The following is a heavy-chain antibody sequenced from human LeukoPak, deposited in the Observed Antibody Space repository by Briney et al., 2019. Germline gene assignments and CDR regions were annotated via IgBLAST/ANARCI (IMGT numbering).Heavy chain of an antibody. J-gene: IGHJ3*02. V-gene: IGHV1-8*02. Sequence: ASVKLSCKASGYTFTIYDINCLRHAIGQRPEWIGWMNPNIGNTGYAQKNQGRVTMTKNTSIGTAYMELSTLRSEDTAVYYWAISGLSSSDAFDIWGQGTMVTVSS. CDR1: GYTFTIYD. CDR2: MNPNIGNT. D-gene: IGHD6-13*01. CDR3: AISGLSSSDAFDI.